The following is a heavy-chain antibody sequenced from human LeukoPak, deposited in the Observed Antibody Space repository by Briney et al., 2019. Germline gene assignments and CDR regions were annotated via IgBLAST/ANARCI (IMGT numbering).Heavy chain of an antibody. CDR3: AKDWGYGSGTYYPH. CDR2: ITNNGATT. J-gene: IGHJ4*02. V-gene: IGHV3-23*01. Sequence: GGSLRLSCAASGLIFSSNSMNWVRQAPGRGLEWVSVITNNGATTYYADSVKGRFTISRDNSKNMLYLQMNSLRAEDTAVYYCAKDWGYGSGTYYPHWGQGTLVTVSS. CDR1: GLIFSSNS. D-gene: IGHD3-10*01.